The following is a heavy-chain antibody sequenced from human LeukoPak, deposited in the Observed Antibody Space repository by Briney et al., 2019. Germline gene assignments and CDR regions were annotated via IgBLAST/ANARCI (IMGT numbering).Heavy chain of an antibody. CDR1: GGSFSGDY. CDR2: INHSGSA. V-gene: IGHV4-34*01. J-gene: IGHJ3*02. Sequence: SETLSLTCGVYGGSFSGDYWSWVRQPPGKGLEWIGEINHSGSASYNPSVKSRVTISVDTSKIQFSLKLSSVTATDTAVYYCARMRDNWNVCVFDIWGQGTMVTVSS. CDR3: ARMRDNWNVCVFDI. D-gene: IGHD1-1*01.